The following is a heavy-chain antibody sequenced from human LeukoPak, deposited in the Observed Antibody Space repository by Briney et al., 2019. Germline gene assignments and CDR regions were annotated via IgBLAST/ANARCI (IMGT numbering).Heavy chain of an antibody. CDR2: INQDGSET. CDR1: GFIFSTYW. D-gene: IGHD1-26*01. J-gene: IGHJ4*02. Sequence: GGSLRLSCAASGFIFSTYWMSWVRLAPGKGLEWVANINQDGSETFYVDSVKGRFTISRDNGKNSMFVQMDSLRAEDTAVYYCARGVGGSQPIDSWGQGTLVTVSS. V-gene: IGHV3-7*05. CDR3: ARGVGGSQPIDS.